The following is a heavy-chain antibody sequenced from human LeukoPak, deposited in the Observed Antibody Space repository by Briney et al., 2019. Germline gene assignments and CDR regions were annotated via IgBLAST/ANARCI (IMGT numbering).Heavy chain of an antibody. CDR2: ISAYNGNT. CDR1: GYTLTSYG. D-gene: IGHD2-8*01. CDR3: ARRQGYCTNGVCYEDWFDP. J-gene: IGHJ5*02. V-gene: IGHV1-18*01. Sequence: ASVKVSCKASGYTLTSYGISWVRQAPGQGLEWMGWISAYNGNTNYAQKLQGRVTMTTDTSTSTAYMELRSLRSDDTAVYYCARRQGYCTNGVCYEDWFDPWGQGTLVTVSS.